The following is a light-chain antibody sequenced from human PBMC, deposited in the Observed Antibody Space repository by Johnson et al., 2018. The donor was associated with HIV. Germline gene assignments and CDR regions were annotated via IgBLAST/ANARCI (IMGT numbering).Light chain of an antibody. CDR1: SSDMGNYA. Sequence: QSVLTQPPSVSAAPGQNVTISCSGSSSDMGNYAVSWYQQLPGTAPKLLIYDTDKRPSGIPDRFSGSKSGTSATLGISGLQPGDEADYYCGTWDNSLSAGVFGSGTKVTVL. J-gene: IGLJ1*01. CDR2: DTD. CDR3: GTWDNSLSAGV. V-gene: IGLV1-51*01.